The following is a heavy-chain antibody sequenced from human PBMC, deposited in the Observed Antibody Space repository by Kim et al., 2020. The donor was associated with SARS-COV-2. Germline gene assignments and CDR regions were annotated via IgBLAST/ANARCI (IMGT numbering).Heavy chain of an antibody. J-gene: IGHJ5*02. Sequence: GGSLRLSCAASGFTFSSYWMHWVRQAPGKGLVWVSRINSDGSSTSYADSVKGRFTISRDNAKNTLYLQMNSLRAEDTAVYYCARLVSFGVVITPWGWFDPWGQGTLVTVSS. CDR1: GFTFSSYW. CDR2: INSDGSST. V-gene: IGHV3-74*01. CDR3: ARLVSFGVVITPWGWFDP. D-gene: IGHD3-3*01.